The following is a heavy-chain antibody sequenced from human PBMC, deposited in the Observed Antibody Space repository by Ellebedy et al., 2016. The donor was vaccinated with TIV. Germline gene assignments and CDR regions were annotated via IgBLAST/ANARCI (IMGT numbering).Heavy chain of an antibody. CDR3: ASARDSSAWLRFDY. J-gene: IGHJ4*02. D-gene: IGHD6-19*01. CDR2: IYYSGST. CDR1: GGSISSYY. Sequence: SETLSLTXTVSGGSISSYYWSWIRQPPGKGLEWIGYIYYSGSTNYNPSLKSRVTISVDTSKNQFSLKLSSVTAADTAVYYCASARDSSAWLRFDYWGQGTLVTVSS. V-gene: IGHV4-59*12.